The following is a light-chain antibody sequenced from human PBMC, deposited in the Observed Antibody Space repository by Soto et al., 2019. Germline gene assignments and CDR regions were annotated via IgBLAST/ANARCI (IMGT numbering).Light chain of an antibody. V-gene: IGKV3-20*01. CDR2: GAS. CDR3: QQYGSSPYT. J-gene: IGKJ2*01. Sequence: IVLTQSPGTLSLSPWERATLSCRASQSVSSSYLAWYQQKPGQAPRLLIYGASSRATGIPDRFSGSGSGTDFTLTISRLEPEDFAVYYCQQYGSSPYTFGQGTKVDFK. CDR1: QSVSSSY.